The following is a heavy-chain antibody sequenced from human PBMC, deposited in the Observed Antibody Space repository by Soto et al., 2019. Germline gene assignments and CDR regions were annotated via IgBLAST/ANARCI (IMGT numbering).Heavy chain of an antibody. Sequence: PEETLSLTCAVYGGSFSRYYWSWIRQPPGKGLEWIGEINHSGSTNYNPSLKSRATIKPDTSKNQFSLQLNSVTPEDSAVYYCARGPGILNPWGQGILVTVSS. CDR2: INHSGST. D-gene: IGHD3-9*01. CDR3: ARGPGILNP. CDR1: GGSFSRYY. V-gene: IGHV4-34*01. J-gene: IGHJ5*02.